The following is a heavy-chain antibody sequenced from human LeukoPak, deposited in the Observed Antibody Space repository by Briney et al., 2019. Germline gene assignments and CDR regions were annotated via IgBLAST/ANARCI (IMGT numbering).Heavy chain of an antibody. V-gene: IGHV4-39*01. D-gene: IGHD3-3*01. CDR2: IYYSGST. J-gene: IGHJ4*02. CDR1: GGSISSSSYY. CDR3: APTDFWSVGAKDY. Sequence: PSETLSLTCTVSGGSISSSSYYWGWIRQPPGKGLEWIGSIYYSGSTYYNPSLKSRVTISVDTSKNQFSLKLSSVTAADTAVYPCAPTDFWSVGAKDYWGQGTLVTVSS.